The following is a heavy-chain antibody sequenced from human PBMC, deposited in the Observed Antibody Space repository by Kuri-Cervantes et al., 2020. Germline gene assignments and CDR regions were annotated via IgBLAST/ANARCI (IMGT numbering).Heavy chain of an antibody. CDR3: ARDRSYYFGMDV. Sequence: ASVKVSCKASGYTFTSYGISWVRQAPGQGLEWMGWISAYNGDTNYAQNLQGRVTMTTDTSTNTAYMELRSLRSDDTAVYYCARDRSYYFGMDVWGQGTTVTDSS. J-gene: IGHJ6*02. CDR1: GYTFTSYG. V-gene: IGHV1-18*01. CDR2: ISAYNGDT.